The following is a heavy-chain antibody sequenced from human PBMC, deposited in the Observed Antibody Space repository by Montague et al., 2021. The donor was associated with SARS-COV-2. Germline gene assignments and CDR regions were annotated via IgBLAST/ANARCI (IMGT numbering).Heavy chain of an antibody. V-gene: IGHV2-5*02. D-gene: IGHD1-1*01. Sequence: PALVKPTQAPTLTCSFSGFSLSNTGVGVSWIRQPPGKALEWLALIYWDDDKRYSPSLMSRLTVTKDTSRNQVVLTMTNMDPVDTATYYCARMTGTTAFDYWGQGTLVTVSS. J-gene: IGHJ4*02. CDR1: GFSLSNTGVG. CDR3: ARMTGTTAFDY. CDR2: IYWDDDK.